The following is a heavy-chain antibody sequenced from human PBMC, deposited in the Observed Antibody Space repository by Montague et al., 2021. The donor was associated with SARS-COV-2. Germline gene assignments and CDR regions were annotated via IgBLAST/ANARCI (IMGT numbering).Heavy chain of an antibody. CDR1: GGSITNNIDY. CDR2: IYYTGNT. J-gene: IGHJ3*01. D-gene: IGHD3-22*01. CDR3: ARLKRYFDSSGSPSAFDF. V-gene: IGHV4-39*02. Sequence: SETLSLTCTVSGGSITNNIDYWAWIRQPPGKGLEWIGSIYYTGNTYYNPSLKSRVTISVVTSKNHFTLKLSSVTAAETAVYYCARLKRYFDSSGSPSAFDFWGQATQVTVSS.